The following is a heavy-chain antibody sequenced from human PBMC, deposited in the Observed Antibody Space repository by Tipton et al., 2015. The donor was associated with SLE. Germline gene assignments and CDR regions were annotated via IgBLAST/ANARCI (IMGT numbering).Heavy chain of an antibody. Sequence: TLSLTCTVSGGSISSSSYYWGWIRQPPGKGLEWIGSIYYSGSTYYNPSLKSRVTISVDTSKNQFSLKLSSVTAADTAVYYCARTLWDYYDSSGYYWWFDPWGQGTLVTVSS. J-gene: IGHJ5*02. CDR3: ARTLWDYYDSSGYYWWFDP. CDR2: IYYSGST. CDR1: GGSISSSSYY. D-gene: IGHD3-22*01. V-gene: IGHV4-39*01.